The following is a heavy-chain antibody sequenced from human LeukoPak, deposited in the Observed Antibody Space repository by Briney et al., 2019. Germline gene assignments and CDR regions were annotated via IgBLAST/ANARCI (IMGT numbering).Heavy chain of an antibody. CDR2: IYYSGST. CDR1: GGSISSGDYY. Sequence: SETLSLTCTVSGGSISSGDYYWSWIRQPPGKGLGWIGYIYYSGSTYYNPSLKSRVTISVDTSKNQFSLKLSSVTAADTAVYYCASDCSGGSCYSGKFDYWGQGTLVTVSS. D-gene: IGHD2-15*01. J-gene: IGHJ4*02. CDR3: ASDCSGGSCYSGKFDY. V-gene: IGHV4-30-4*01.